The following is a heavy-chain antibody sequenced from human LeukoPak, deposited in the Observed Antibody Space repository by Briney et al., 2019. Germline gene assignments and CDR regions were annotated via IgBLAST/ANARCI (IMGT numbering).Heavy chain of an antibody. Sequence: GGSLRLSCAASGFTFNNYPMHWVRQAPGRGLEWVAVISYDGSDKNYADSVKGRFTISRDNSKNTLYVQMNSLRAEDTAVYYCARRDYDSLDYWGQGTLVTVSS. D-gene: IGHD3-22*01. CDR3: ARRDYDSLDY. CDR2: ISYDGSDK. J-gene: IGHJ4*02. CDR1: GFTFNNYP. V-gene: IGHV3-30*04.